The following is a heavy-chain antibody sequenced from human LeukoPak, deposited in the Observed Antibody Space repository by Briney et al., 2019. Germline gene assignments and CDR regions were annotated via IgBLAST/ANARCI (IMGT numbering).Heavy chain of an antibody. J-gene: IGHJ4*02. CDR1: GFTLSSYA. D-gene: IGHD6-6*01. CDR3: AKGPKYSSRYPDY. Sequence: GGSLRLSCAASGFTLSSYAMSWVRQAPGKGLEWVSAISGSGGSTYYADSVKGRFTISRDNSKNTLYLQMNSLRAEDTAVYYCAKGPKYSSRYPDYWGQGTLVTVSS. V-gene: IGHV3-23*01. CDR2: ISGSGGST.